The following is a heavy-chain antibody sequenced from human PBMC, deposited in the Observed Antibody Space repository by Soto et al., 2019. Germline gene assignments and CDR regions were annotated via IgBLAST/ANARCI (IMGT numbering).Heavy chain of an antibody. J-gene: IGHJ5*02. Sequence: EVQLVESGGGLVQRGGSLRLSCAASGFTFGIYSMNWVRQAPGKGLEWISYINGSSSTMYYADSVKGRVIISRDNADNALYLQMTSLRDADTAVYYCARGDRFRCSGDRCFSDGLFLSWGQGTLVTVSS. CDR1: GFTFGIYS. V-gene: IGHV3-48*02. CDR2: INGSSSTM. CDR3: ARGDRFRCSGDRCFSDGLFLS. D-gene: IGHD2-15*01.